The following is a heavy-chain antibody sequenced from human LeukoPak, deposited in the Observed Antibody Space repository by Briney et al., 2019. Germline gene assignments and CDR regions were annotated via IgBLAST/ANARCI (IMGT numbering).Heavy chain of an antibody. J-gene: IGHJ4*02. Sequence: GGSLRLSCAASGLTVSSNYMSWVRQAPGKGLEWVSVIYSGGSTYYADSVKGRFTISRDNSKNTLYLQMNSLRAEDTAVYYCARERYYYDSSGYYYFDYWGQGTLVTVSP. CDR1: GLTVSSNY. CDR2: IYSGGST. CDR3: ARERYYYDSSGYYYFDY. V-gene: IGHV3-66*01. D-gene: IGHD3-22*01.